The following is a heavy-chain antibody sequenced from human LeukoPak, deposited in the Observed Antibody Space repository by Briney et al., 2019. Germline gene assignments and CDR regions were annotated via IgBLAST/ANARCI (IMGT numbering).Heavy chain of an antibody. J-gene: IGHJ6*03. CDR2: INHSGST. CDR3: ARGRVYYYYYMDV. V-gene: IGHV4-34*01. Sequence: PSETLSLTRAVYGGSFSGYYWSWIRQPPGKGLEWIGEINHSGSTNYNPSLKSRVTISVDTSKNQFSLKLSSVTAADTAVYYCARGRVYYYYYMDVWGKGTTVTVSS. CDR1: GGSFSGYY.